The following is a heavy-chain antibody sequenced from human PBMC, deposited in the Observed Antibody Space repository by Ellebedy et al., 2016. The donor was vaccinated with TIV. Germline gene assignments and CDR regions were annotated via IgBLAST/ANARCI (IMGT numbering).Heavy chain of an antibody. J-gene: IGHJ2*01. D-gene: IGHD6-13*01. V-gene: IGHV3-33*01. CDR2: IWYDGSNK. CDR1: GFTFSSYG. CDR3: ARAPGIAAAGPPYTDSWYFDL. Sequence: GESLKISXAASGFTFSSYGMHWVRQAPGKGLEWVAVIWYDGSNKYYADSVKGRFTISRDNSKNTLYLQMNSLRAEDTAVYYCARAPGIAAAGPPYTDSWYFDLWGRGTLVTVSS.